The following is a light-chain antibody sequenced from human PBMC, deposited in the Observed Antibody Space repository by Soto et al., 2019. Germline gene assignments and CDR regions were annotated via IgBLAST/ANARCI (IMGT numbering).Light chain of an antibody. V-gene: IGKV3-15*01. CDR1: QSVSSN. Sequence: IVMTQSPATLSVSQVERATISCRASQSVSSNLAWYQQKPGQAPRLLIYGASTRATGIPARFSGSGSGTEFTLTISSLQSEDFAVYYCQQYNNWPPTFGQGTKVDIK. CDR3: QQYNNWPPT. CDR2: GAS. J-gene: IGKJ1*01.